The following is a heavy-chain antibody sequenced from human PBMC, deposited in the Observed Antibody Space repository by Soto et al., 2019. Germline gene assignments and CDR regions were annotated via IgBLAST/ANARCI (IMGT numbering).Heavy chain of an antibody. CDR2: IYYSGST. CDR1: GGSISSYY. CDR3: VSGYPWVGFDF. V-gene: IGHV4-59*08. D-gene: IGHD5-18*01. J-gene: IGHJ4*02. Sequence: SETLSLTCTVSGGSISSYYWSWIRQPPGKGLEWIGNIYYSGSTNYNPSLNSRVTISVDTSKNQFSLTLTSVTAADTAVYYCVSGYPWVGFDFWGQGTLVTVSS.